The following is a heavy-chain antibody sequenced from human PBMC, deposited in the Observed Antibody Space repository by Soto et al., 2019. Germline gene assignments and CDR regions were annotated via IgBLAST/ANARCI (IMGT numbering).Heavy chain of an antibody. CDR3: AKDTSRSPVEMATIIDY. CDR1: GFTFSSYA. J-gene: IGHJ4*02. D-gene: IGHD5-12*01. Sequence: GGSLRLSCAASGFTFSSYAMSWVRQAPGKGLEWVSAISGSGGSTYYADSVKGRFTISRDNSKNTLYLQMNSLRADDTAVYYCAKDTSRSPVEMATIIDYWGQGTLVTVSS. CDR2: ISGSGGST. V-gene: IGHV3-23*01.